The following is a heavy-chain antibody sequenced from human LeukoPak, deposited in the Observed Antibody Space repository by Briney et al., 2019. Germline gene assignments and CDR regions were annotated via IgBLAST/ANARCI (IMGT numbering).Heavy chain of an antibody. D-gene: IGHD6-25*01. CDR1: GVTFSDDW. V-gene: IGHV3-74*01. J-gene: IGHJ4*02. Sequence: GGSLRLSCAAYGVTFSDDWMHWVRQAPGKGLGWGSRIDSGGSNTAYADSVKGRFTASRDNGKKMVLLEMNSLRAEDTAVYYCVREGGHYWRQGTLVAVSS. CDR3: VREGGHY. CDR2: IDSGGSNT.